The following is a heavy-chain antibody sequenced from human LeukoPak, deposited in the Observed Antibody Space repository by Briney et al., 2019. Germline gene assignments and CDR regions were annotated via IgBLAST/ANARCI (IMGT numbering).Heavy chain of an antibody. D-gene: IGHD2-15*01. CDR1: GGTFSSYA. Sequence: SVKVSCKASGGTFSSYAISWVRQAPGQGLEWMGGIIPIFGTANYAQKFQGRVTITADESTSTAYMELSSLRSEDTAVYYCASCSEAAPNYYYYYMDVWGKGTTVTVSS. CDR2: IIPIFGTA. CDR3: ASCSEAAPNYYYYYMDV. J-gene: IGHJ6*03. V-gene: IGHV1-69*01.